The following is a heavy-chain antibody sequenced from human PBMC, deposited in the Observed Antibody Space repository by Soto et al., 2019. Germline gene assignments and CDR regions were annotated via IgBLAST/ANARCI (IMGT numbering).Heavy chain of an antibody. CDR2: ISGSGGST. CDR3: AKDSLEYDGRYFDY. J-gene: IGHJ4*02. V-gene: IGHV3-23*01. CDR1: GFTFSSYA. D-gene: IGHD1-1*01. Sequence: GGSLRLSCAASGFTFSSYAMSWVRQAPGKGLEWVSAISGSGGSTYYADSVKGRFTISRDNSKNTLYLQMNSLRAEVTAVYYCAKDSLEYDGRYFDYWGQGTLVTVSS.